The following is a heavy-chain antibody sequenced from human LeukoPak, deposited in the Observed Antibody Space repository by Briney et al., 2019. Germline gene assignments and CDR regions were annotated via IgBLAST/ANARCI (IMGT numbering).Heavy chain of an antibody. CDR1: GYTFTDRY. CDR3: ARGPGTRIVVSNEYFHH. Sequence: GASVKVSCTASGYTFTDRYIHWVRQAPGQGLEWMGWMNPNTGGTKYAEKFQGRVTMTRDTSISTAYMELNGLRSDDTAVYYCARGPGTRIVVSNEYFHHWGQGTLVTVSS. V-gene: IGHV1-2*02. D-gene: IGHD3-22*01. CDR2: MNPNTGGT. J-gene: IGHJ1*01.